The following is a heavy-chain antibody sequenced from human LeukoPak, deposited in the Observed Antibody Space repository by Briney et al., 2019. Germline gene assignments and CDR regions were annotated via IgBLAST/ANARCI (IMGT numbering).Heavy chain of an antibody. CDR1: GFTFSSYS. CDR3: ARDRGITIFGVVIEYFDY. V-gene: IGHV3-21*01. CDR2: ISSSSSYI. D-gene: IGHD3-3*01. J-gene: IGHJ4*02. Sequence: GGSLRLSCAASGFTFSSYSMNWVRQAPGKGLEWVSSISSSSSYIYYADSVKGRFTISRDNAKNSLYLQMNSLRAEDTAVYYCARDRGITIFGVVIEYFDYWGQGTLVTVSS.